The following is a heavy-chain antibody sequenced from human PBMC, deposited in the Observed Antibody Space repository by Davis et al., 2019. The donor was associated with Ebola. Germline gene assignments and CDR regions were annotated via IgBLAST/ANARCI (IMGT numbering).Heavy chain of an antibody. J-gene: IGHJ4*02. CDR1: GFTFSSYS. Sequence: GESLKISCAASGFTFSSYSMNWVRQAPGKGLEWVSYISSSSSTIYYADSVKGRFTISRDNSKNTLYLQMNSLRAEDTAVYYCAKVSQIVVVPAAPEDYWGQGTLVTVSS. CDR2: ISSSSSTI. V-gene: IGHV3-48*01. D-gene: IGHD2-2*01. CDR3: AKVSQIVVVPAAPEDY.